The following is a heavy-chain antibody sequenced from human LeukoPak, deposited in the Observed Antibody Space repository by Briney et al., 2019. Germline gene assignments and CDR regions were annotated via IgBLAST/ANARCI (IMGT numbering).Heavy chain of an antibody. D-gene: IGHD4-17*01. V-gene: IGHV3-48*03. CDR2: ISSSGSTI. CDR3: ARDLGDYGDYVGAYMDV. Sequence: GGSLRLSCAASGFTFSSYEMNWVRQAPGKGLEWVSYISSSGSTIYYADSVKGRFTISRDNAKNSLYLQMNSLRAEDTAVYYCARDLGDYGDYVGAYMDVWGKGTTVTISS. J-gene: IGHJ6*03. CDR1: GFTFSSYE.